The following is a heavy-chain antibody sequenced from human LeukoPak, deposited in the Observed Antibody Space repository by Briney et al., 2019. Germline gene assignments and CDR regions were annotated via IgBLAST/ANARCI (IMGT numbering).Heavy chain of an antibody. CDR2: IYYSGGT. CDR1: GGSVSSGSYY. CDR3: ARVRVGATFDD. Sequence: SETLFLTCTVSGGSVSSGSYYWSWIRQPPGKGLEWIGYIYYSGGTNYNPSLKSRVTISVDTSKNQFSLNLTSVTAADTAVYSCARVRVGATFDDWGQGTLVTVSS. V-gene: IGHV4-61*01. D-gene: IGHD1-26*01. J-gene: IGHJ4*02.